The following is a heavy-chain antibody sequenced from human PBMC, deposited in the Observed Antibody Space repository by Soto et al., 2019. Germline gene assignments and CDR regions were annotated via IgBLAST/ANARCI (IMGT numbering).Heavy chain of an antibody. CDR3: ARGGGTTLAPLP. J-gene: IGHJ5*02. CDR1: GYTFTGYF. V-gene: IGHV1-2*02. D-gene: IGHD3-16*01. CDR2: INPNSGAT. Sequence: GASVKVSCKASGYTFTGYFMHWVRQAPGEGLEWMGWINPNSGATKYAPKFQGRVTMTRDTSNRTAYLELSRLTSDDTAIYYCARGGGTTLAPLPWGPGTPVTVS.